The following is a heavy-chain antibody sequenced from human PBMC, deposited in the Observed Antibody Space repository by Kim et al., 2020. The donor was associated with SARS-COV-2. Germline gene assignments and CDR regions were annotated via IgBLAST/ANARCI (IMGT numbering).Heavy chain of an antibody. J-gene: IGHJ4*02. Sequence: SETLSLTCAVYGGSFSGYYWSWIRQPPGKGLEWIGEINHSGSTNYNPSLKSRVTISVDTSKNQFSLKLSYVTAADTAVYYCARARGAHMITFGGVIAAQTQYYFDYWGQGTLVTVSS. CDR1: GGSFSGYY. V-gene: IGHV4-34*01. D-gene: IGHD3-16*02. CDR2: INHSGST. CDR3: ARARGAHMITFGGVIAAQTQYYFDY.